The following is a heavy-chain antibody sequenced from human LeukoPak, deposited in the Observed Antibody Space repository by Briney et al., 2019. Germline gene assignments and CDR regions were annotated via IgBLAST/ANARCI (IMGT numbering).Heavy chain of an antibody. J-gene: IGHJ6*02. CDR2: IVVGSGNT. CDR3: AAEYSCSGGSCYGYYYGMDV. V-gene: IGHV1-58*01. Sequence: SVKVSCKASGFTFTSSAVQWVRQARGQRLEWIGWIVVGSGNTNYAQRFQERVTITREMSTSTAYMKLSSLRSEDTAVYYCAAEYSCSGGSCYGYYYGMDVWGQGTTVTVSS. CDR1: GFTFTSSA. D-gene: IGHD2-15*01.